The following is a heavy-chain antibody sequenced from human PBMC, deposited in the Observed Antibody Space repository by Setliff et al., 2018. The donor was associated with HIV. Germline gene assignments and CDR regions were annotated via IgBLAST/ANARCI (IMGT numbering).Heavy chain of an antibody. CDR2: IYYSGST. D-gene: IGHD6-19*01. CDR3: ASQGRSGWLWGGFVS. V-gene: IGHV4-39*01. J-gene: IGHJ4*02. CDR1: GFSLSTDGMC. Sequence: SGPTLVNPTQTLTLTCTFSGFSLSTDGMCVSWIRQPPGKGLEWIGNIYYSGSTYYNPSLKSRVTMSVDTSKNQFSLKLISVTAADTAVYYCASQGRSGWLWGGFVSWGQGTLVTVSS.